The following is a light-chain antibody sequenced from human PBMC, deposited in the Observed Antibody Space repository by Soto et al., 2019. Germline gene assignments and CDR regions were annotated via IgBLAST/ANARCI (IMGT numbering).Light chain of an antibody. J-gene: IGKJ1*01. V-gene: IGKV2-28*01. CDR2: LGS. CDR3: LQALRNPWT. Sequence: DIVMTQSPLSLPVTPGEPASISCTSSQSLLNSNGNNYLDWYVQQPGQSPKLLIQLGSKRDSGVTDRFSGSVSGTRFTLYISRVEAEDVVVYYCLQALRNPWTFGQGTKVEIK. CDR1: QSLLNSNGNNY.